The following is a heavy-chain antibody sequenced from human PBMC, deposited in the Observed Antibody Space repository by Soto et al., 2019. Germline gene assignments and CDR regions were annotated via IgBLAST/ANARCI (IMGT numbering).Heavy chain of an antibody. CDR1: GDSISSGNKY. J-gene: IGHJ6*02. Sequence: SETLSLTCTVSGDSISSGNKYWSWIRQPPGKGLEWIGYIFSSGTTYHNPSLTSRLSMSLDTSQNQFSLKLNSVTDADTAVYYCARVPSPFDYYYAMDVWGQGTTVTVSS. D-gene: IGHD3-9*01. CDR2: IFSSGTT. V-gene: IGHV4-30-4*01. CDR3: ARVPSPFDYYYAMDV.